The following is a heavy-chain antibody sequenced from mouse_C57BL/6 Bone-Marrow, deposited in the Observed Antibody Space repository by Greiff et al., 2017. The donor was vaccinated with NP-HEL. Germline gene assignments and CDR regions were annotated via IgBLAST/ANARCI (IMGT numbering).Heavy chain of an antibody. J-gene: IGHJ1*03. D-gene: IGHD1-1*01. CDR3: TLYGSSPYWYFDV. CDR1: GFTFSSYA. CDR2: ISSGGDYI. Sequence: EVMLVESGEGLVKPGGSLKLSCAASGFTFSSYAMSWVRQTPEKRLEWVAYISSGGDYIYYADTVKGRFTISRDNARNTLYLQMSSLKSEDTAMYYCTLYGSSPYWYFDVWGTGTTVTVSS. V-gene: IGHV5-9-1*02.